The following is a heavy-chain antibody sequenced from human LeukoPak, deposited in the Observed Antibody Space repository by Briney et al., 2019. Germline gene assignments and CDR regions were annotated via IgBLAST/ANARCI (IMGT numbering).Heavy chain of an antibody. CDR3: AREMTTVTTYYFDY. CDR1: GGSISSSSYY. D-gene: IGHD4-17*01. J-gene: IGHJ4*02. CDR2: IYHSGST. Sequence: SETLSLTCTVSGGSISSSSYYWGWIRQPPGKGLEWIGEIYHSGSTNYNPSLKSRVTISVDKSKNQFSLKLSSVTAADTAVYYCAREMTTVTTYYFDYWGQGTLVTVSS. V-gene: IGHV4-39*07.